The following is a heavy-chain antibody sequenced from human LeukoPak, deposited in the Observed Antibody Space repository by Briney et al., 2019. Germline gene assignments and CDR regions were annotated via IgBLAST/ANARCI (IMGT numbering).Heavy chain of an antibody. V-gene: IGHV3-23*01. D-gene: IGHD1-26*01. CDR3: GRLSSGGDY. Sequence: GGSLRLSCAAPGFTFSTYTMSWVRQAPGKGLEWLSAISGSGGSTYYADSVKGRFTISRDNPKNTMSLQMNSLRAEDTAVYYCGRLSSGGDYWGQGTLVTVSS. J-gene: IGHJ4*02. CDR2: ISGSGGST. CDR1: GFTFSTYT.